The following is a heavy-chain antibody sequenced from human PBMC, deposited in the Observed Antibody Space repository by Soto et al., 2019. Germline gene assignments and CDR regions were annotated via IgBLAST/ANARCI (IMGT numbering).Heavy chain of an antibody. CDR3: ASDVAGFDY. J-gene: IGHJ4*02. CDR1: GGSFSGYY. CDR2: INHSGST. Sequence: PSETLSLTCAVYGGSFSGYYWSWIRQPPGKGLEWIGEINHSGSTNYNPSLKSRVTTSVDTSKNQFSLKLSSVTAADTAVYYCASDVAGFDYWGQGTLVTVSS. V-gene: IGHV4-34*01. D-gene: IGHD6-19*01.